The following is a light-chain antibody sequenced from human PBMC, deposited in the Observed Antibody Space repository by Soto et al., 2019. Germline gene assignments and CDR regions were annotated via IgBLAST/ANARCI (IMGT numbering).Light chain of an antibody. Sequence: EMVLTQSPGTLSLSPGERATLACMASPSVSSKYLAWYQQKRGQAPTLRIYGESSRATGIPDRFSGSGSGTDFTLTISRLEPENFAGYYCQQYGNSPKTSGQGTKVEIQ. CDR1: PSVSSKY. CDR3: QQYGNSPKT. J-gene: IGKJ1*01. CDR2: GES. V-gene: IGKV3-20*01.